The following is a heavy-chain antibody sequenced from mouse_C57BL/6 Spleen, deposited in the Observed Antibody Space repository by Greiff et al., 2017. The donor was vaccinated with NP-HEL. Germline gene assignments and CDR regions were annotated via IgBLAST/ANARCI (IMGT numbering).Heavy chain of an antibody. V-gene: IGHV5-17*01. D-gene: IGHD2-3*01. CDR1: GFTFSDYG. J-gene: IGHJ4*01. Sequence: EVKVVESGGGLVKPGGSLKLSCAASGFTFSDYGMHWVRQAPEKGLEWVAYISSGSSTIYYADTVKGRFTISRDNAKNTLFPQMTSLRSEDTAMYYCARWWLLRAMDYWGQGTSVTVSS. CDR2: ISSGSSTI. CDR3: ARWWLLRAMDY.